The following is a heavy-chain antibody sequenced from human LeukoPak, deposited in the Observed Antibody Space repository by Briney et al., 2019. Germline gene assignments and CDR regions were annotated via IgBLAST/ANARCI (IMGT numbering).Heavy chain of an antibody. CDR3: ARALGSSSDF. J-gene: IGHJ4*02. Sequence: GGSLRLSCAASGFTFRNSWMHWVRQAPGKGLVWVSRINDDGSTTNYADSVKGRFTISRDNAKNTLYLQMNSLRGEDTAVYYCARALGSSSDFWGQGTLVTASS. D-gene: IGHD1-26*01. CDR1: GFTFRNSW. CDR2: INDDGSTT. V-gene: IGHV3-74*01.